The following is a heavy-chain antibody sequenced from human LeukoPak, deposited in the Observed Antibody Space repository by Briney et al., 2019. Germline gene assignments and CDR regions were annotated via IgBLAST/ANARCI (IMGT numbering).Heavy chain of an antibody. V-gene: IGHV4-59*01. J-gene: IGHJ4*02. CDR3: AGGGGGYLDF. Sequence: PSETLSLTCTVSGGSINSYYWSWLRQPPGKGLEWMGYISYSGSTDYNPSLKSRVTISVDTSKNHFSLKLSSVTAADTAIYYCAGGGGGYLDFWGQGILVTVSS. CDR2: ISYSGST. CDR1: GGSINSYY. D-gene: IGHD3-16*01.